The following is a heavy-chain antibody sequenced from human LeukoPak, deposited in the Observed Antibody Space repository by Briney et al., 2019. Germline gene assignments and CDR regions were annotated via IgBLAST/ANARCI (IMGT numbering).Heavy chain of an antibody. CDR1: GSTFTDYY. J-gene: IGHJ6*02. V-gene: IGHV1-2*02. Sequence: ASVKVSCKASGSTFTDYYIHWVRQAPGQGLEWMGWINPSSGGTKFAQKFQGRVAMTRDTSISTAYMELSRLSSDDTAVYYCANLMGTAYFYVMDVWGQGTTVTVSS. D-gene: IGHD7-27*01. CDR3: ANLMGTAYFYVMDV. CDR2: INPSSGGT.